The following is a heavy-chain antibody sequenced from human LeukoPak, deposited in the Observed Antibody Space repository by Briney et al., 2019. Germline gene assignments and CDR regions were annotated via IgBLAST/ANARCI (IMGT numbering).Heavy chain of an antibody. CDR1: GFTFSSYW. CDR3: TRDGGDRRPGAFDI. V-gene: IGHV3-7*01. CDR2: IKQDGSEK. Sequence: GGSLRLSCAASGFTFSSYWMSWVRQAPGKGLEWVANIKQDGSEKYYVDSVKGRFTISRDNAKNSLYLQMNSLRAEDMAVYYCTRDGGDRRPGAFDIWGQGTMVTVSS. D-gene: IGHD3-16*01. J-gene: IGHJ3*02.